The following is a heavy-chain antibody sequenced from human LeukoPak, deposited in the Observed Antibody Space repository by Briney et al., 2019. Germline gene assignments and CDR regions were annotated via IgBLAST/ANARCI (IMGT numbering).Heavy chain of an antibody. J-gene: IGHJ3*02. Sequence: GGSLRLSCAASGFTFSSYAMTWVRQAPGKGLEWVSVISGGGGNTYYADSVKGRFTISRDNSKNTLYLQMNSLRAEDTAVYYCGKNRYSGSLSPFDIWGQGTMVTVSS. D-gene: IGHD1-26*01. CDR1: GFTFSSYA. V-gene: IGHV3-23*01. CDR3: GKNRYSGSLSPFDI. CDR2: ISGGGGNT.